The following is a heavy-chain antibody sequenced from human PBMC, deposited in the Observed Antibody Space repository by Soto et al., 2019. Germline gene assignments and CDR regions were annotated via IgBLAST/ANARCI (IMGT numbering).Heavy chain of an antibody. Sequence: ESGGGLVQPGGSLRLSCAASGFTFSSYEMNWVRQAPGKGLEWVSYISSSGSTIYYADSVKGRFTISRDNAKNSLYLQMNSLRAEDTAVYYCARESPTYYDILTGYFYGMDVWGQGTTVTVSS. CDR1: GFTFSSYE. CDR3: ARESPTYYDILTGYFYGMDV. J-gene: IGHJ6*02. D-gene: IGHD3-9*01. V-gene: IGHV3-48*03. CDR2: ISSSGSTI.